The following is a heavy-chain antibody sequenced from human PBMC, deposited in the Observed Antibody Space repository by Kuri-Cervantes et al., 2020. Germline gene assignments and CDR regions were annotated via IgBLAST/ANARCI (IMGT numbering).Heavy chain of an antibody. J-gene: IGHJ3*02. CDR3: AREMATVTKAFSGAFDI. V-gene: IGHV3-21*01. Sequence: GESLKISCAASGSTFSSHSMNWVRQAPGKGLEWVSSISSSSSYIYYADSVKGRFTISRDNAKNSLYLQMNSLRAEDTAVYYCAREMATVTKAFSGAFDIWGQGTMVTVSS. D-gene: IGHD4-17*01. CDR2: ISSSSSYI. CDR1: GSTFSSHS.